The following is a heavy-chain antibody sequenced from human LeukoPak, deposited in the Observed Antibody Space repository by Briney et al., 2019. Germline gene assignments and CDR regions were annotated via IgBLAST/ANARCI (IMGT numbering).Heavy chain of an antibody. CDR3: ARGGVGSYVY. Sequence: SETLSLTCTVSGGSLGNYYWSWIRQPPGKGLEWIGEINHSGSTNYNPSLKSRVTISVDTSKNQFSLKLSSVTAADTAVYYCARGGVGSYVYWGQGTLVTVSS. V-gene: IGHV4-34*01. CDR1: GGSLGNYY. CDR2: INHSGST. D-gene: IGHD1-26*01. J-gene: IGHJ4*02.